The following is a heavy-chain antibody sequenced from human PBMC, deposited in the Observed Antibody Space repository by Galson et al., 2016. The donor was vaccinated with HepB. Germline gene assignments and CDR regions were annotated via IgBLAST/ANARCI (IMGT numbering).Heavy chain of an antibody. CDR3: ARGLTGFKKYYDFWSGYFYYYYGMDV. CDR2: ISSSSTYI. D-gene: IGHD3-3*01. J-gene: IGHJ6*02. Sequence: LEWVSSISSSSTYIYYADSVKGRFTISRDNAKNSLYLQMNSLRAEDTAVYYCARGLTGFKKYYDFWSGYFYYYYGMDVWGQGTTVTVSS. V-gene: IGHV3-21*01.